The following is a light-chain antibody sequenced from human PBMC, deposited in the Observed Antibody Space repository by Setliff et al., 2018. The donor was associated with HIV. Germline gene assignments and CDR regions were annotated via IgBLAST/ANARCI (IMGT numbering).Light chain of an antibody. Sequence: VLTQPASVSGSPGQSITISCTAATSDVGGFTYVSWYQQHPGKAPKLMIYDVTHRPSGVSNRFSGSKSGNTASLTISGLQAEDEADYYCSSYTTNTDVFGGGTK. V-gene: IGLV2-14*03. CDR3: SSYTTNTDV. J-gene: IGLJ3*02. CDR2: DVT. CDR1: TSDVGGFTY.